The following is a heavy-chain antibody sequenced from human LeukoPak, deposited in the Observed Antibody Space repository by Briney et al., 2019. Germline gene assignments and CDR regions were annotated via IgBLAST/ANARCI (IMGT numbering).Heavy chain of an antibody. V-gene: IGHV4-38-2*01. CDR2: IYHSGST. Sequence: SETLSLTCAVSGYSISSGYYWGWIRQPPGKGLEWIRSIYHSGSTYYNPSLKSRVTISVDTSKNQFSLKLSSVTAADTAVYYCASTYYYGSGSYYNEGFDYWGQGTLVTVSS. J-gene: IGHJ4*02. CDR1: GYSISSGYY. D-gene: IGHD3-10*01. CDR3: ASTYYYGSGSYYNEGFDY.